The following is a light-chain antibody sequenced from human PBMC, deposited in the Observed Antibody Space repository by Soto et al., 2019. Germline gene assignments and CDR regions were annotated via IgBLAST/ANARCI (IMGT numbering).Light chain of an antibody. V-gene: IGKV3-20*01. CDR2: GAT. J-gene: IGKJ3*01. CDR1: ESVSSSY. CDR3: QHYGSSPFT. Sequence: EIVLPQSPGTLSLSPGESATLSCGASESVSSSYLAWYQQKPGQAPRLLIYGATTRLRGVPDRFSGSGSGTDFTLTISRLETKDFAVYYCQHYGSSPFTFGPGTKVY.